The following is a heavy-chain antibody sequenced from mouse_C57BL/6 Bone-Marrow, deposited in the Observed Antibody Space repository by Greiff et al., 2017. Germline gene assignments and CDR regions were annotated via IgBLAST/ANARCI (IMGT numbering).Heavy chain of an antibody. CDR2: IWTGGGT. Sequence: VQVVESGPGLVAPSQSLSITCTVSGFSLTSYAISWVRQPPGKGLEWLGVIWTGGGTNYNSALKSRLSISKDNSKSQVFLKMNSLQTDDTARYYCARRTTVVAAYYAMDYWGQGTSVTVSS. CDR1: GFSLTSYA. CDR3: ARRTTVVAAYYAMDY. V-gene: IGHV2-9-1*01. J-gene: IGHJ4*01. D-gene: IGHD1-1*01.